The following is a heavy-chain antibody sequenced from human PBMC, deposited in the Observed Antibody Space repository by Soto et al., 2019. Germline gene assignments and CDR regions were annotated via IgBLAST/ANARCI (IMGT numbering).Heavy chain of an antibody. Sequence: PGESXSLSCAFAVFIFSGLYSILIGHAPGKGLGLLSYNAFGSNTIYYADSVKARLNVSRHTVKKSISLQMNSMRVEDPDVYYCARDSFPCYNHSTGYGEDFDPWAQGTVVPVS. CDR3: ARDSFPCYNHSTGYGEDFDP. D-gene: IGHD3-22*01. V-gene: IGHV3-11*01. CDR1: VFIFSGLY. J-gene: IGHJ5*02. CDR2: NAFGSNTI.